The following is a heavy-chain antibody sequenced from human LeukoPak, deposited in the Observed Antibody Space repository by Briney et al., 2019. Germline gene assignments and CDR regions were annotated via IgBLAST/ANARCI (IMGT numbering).Heavy chain of an antibody. CDR1: GGSISSYY. CDR3: ARAPPRFLEWLQVPAGCDAFDI. D-gene: IGHD3-3*01. CDR2: IYYSGST. J-gene: IGHJ3*02. Sequence: SETLSLTCTVSGGSISSYYWSWIRQPPGKGLEWIGYIYYSGSTNYNPSLKSRVTISVDTSKNQFSLKLSSVTAADTAVYYCARAPPRFLEWLQVPAGCDAFDIWGQGTMATVSS. V-gene: IGHV4-59*01.